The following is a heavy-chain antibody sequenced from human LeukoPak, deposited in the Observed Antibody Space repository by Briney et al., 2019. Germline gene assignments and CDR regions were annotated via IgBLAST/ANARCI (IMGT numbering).Heavy chain of an antibody. CDR3: ARARHGGARYWYFDL. CDR2: IYYSGST. Sequence: SETLSLTCTVSGGSISSYYWSWIRQPPGKGLEWIGYIYYSGSTNYNPSLKSRVTISVDTSKNQFSLKLGSVTAADTAVYYCARARHGGARYWYFDLWGRGTLVTVSS. D-gene: IGHD2-21*01. J-gene: IGHJ2*01. CDR1: GGSISSYY. V-gene: IGHV4-59*01.